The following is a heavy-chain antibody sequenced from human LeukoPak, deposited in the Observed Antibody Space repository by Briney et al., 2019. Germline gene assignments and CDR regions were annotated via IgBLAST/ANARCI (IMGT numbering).Heavy chain of an antibody. CDR3: ARSPDGSFRGVY. D-gene: IGHD1-26*01. J-gene: IGHJ4*02. CDR2: INPNSGGT. CDR1: GYTFTGYY. Sequence: ASVKVSCKASGYTFTGYYMHWVRQAPGQGLEWMGWINPNSGGTNYAQKFQGRVTMTRDTSISTAYMELIRLRSDDTAVYYCARSPDGSFRGVYWGQGTLVTVSS. V-gene: IGHV1-2*02.